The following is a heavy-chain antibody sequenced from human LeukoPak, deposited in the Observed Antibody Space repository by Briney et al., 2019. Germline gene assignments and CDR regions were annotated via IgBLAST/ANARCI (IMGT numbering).Heavy chain of an antibody. CDR2: ISSSGSTI. D-gene: IGHD4-17*01. Sequence: GGSLRLSCAASGFTFSDYYMSWIRQAPGKGLEWVSYISSSGSTIYYADSVKGRFTISRDNAKNSLYLQMNSLRAEDTAVYYCARARTVTTWESYFGYWGQGTLVTVSS. J-gene: IGHJ4*02. CDR3: ARARTVTTWESYFGY. V-gene: IGHV3-11*01. CDR1: GFTFSDYY.